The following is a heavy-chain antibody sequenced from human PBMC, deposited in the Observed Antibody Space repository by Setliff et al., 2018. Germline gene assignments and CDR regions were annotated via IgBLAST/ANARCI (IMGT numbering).Heavy chain of an antibody. CDR1: GFTLSDHY. Sequence: PGGSLRLSCAASGFTLSDHYMDWVRQAPGKGLEWVGRIRKKTKSYSTDYAASVKGRFTISRDDSKNTLYLQMNSLKTEDTAVYYCTNSYSSGNYWGQGTLVTVSS. V-gene: IGHV3-72*01. CDR3: TNSYSSGNY. D-gene: IGHD6-19*01. CDR2: IRKKTKSYST. J-gene: IGHJ4*02.